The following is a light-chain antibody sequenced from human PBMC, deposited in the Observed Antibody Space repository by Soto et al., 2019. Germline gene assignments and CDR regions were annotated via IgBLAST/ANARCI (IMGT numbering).Light chain of an antibody. CDR2: WNN. Sequence: QSVLTQPPSASGTPGQRVAISCSGSGSNIGSNYVYWYQQLPGTAPKLLIYWNNQRPSGVPDRFSGSKSGTSASLAISGLRSEDEADYYCAAWDDRLSAVIFGGGTQLTVL. V-gene: IGLV1-47*01. CDR3: AAWDDRLSAVI. CDR1: GSNIGSNY. J-gene: IGLJ2*01.